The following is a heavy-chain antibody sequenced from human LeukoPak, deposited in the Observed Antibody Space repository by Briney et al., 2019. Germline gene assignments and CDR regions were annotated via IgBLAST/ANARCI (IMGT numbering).Heavy chain of an antibody. Sequence: PGGSLRLSCAASGFTFSSYAMHWVRQAPGKGLEWVAVISYDGSNKYYADSVKGRFTISRDNSKNTLYLQMNSLRAEDTAVYYCARAGEVVVVAATYNWFDPWGQGTLVTVSS. CDR2: ISYDGSNK. D-gene: IGHD2-15*01. V-gene: IGHV3-30-3*01. J-gene: IGHJ5*02. CDR3: ARAGEVVVVAATYNWFDP. CDR1: GFTFSSYA.